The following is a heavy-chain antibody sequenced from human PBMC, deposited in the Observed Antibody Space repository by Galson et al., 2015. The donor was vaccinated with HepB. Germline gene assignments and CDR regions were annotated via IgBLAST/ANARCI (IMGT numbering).Heavy chain of an antibody. CDR3: ARNERVQLWFTPICGYMDV. CDR1: GLNVRDYY. D-gene: IGHD5-18*01. V-gene: IGHV3-11*06. J-gene: IGHJ6*03. Sequence: SLRLSCAASGLNVRDYYMSWIRQAPGKGLEWVSYISSSSSSTNYADSVKGRFTISRDNAKNSVYLQMNSLRAEDTAVYYCARNERVQLWFTPICGYMDVWGKGTTVTVSS. CDR2: ISSSSSST.